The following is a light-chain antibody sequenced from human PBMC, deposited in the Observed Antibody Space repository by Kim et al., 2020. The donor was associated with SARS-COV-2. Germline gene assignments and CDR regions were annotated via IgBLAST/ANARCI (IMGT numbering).Light chain of an antibody. CDR2: GAS. CDR1: QSVDSLF. CDR3: QQSDSSFRT. Sequence: EIVLTQFPGTLSLSPGERATLSCRASQSVDSLFLAWYQKRPGQAPRLLIYGASDRATGIPDRFRGSGSGTDFTLTITSLEPEDFAVYYCQQSDSSFRTFGQGTKVDIK. V-gene: IGKV3-20*01. J-gene: IGKJ1*01.